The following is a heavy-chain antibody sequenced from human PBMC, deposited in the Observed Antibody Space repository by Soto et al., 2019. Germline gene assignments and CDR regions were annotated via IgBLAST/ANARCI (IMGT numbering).Heavy chain of an antibody. CDR2: IKQDGSEK. V-gene: IGHV3-7*03. J-gene: IGHJ4*02. CDR1: GLSFSRHW. CDR3: ASRVPGDVYYGVSDY. Sequence: EVQLVESGGGLVQPGGSLRLSCIASGLSFSRHWMSWVRQAPGKGLEWVANIKQDGSEKYYVDSVKGRFTISRDNAKNSLFLQMISLRDEDTAVYYCASRVPGDVYYGVSDYWGQGALVTVSP. D-gene: IGHD3-3*01.